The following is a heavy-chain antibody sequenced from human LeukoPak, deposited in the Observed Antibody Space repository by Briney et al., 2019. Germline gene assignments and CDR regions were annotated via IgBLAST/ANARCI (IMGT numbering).Heavy chain of an antibody. V-gene: IGHV1-8*01. CDR2: MNPNSGNT. J-gene: IGHJ4*02. CDR3: VVGEQWSWGQYFDY. CDR1: GYTFTSYD. Sequence: ASVKVSCKASGYTFTSYDINWVRQATGQGLEWMGWMNPNSGNTGYAQKFQGRVTMTRNTSISTAYMELSSLRSEDTAVYYCVVGEQWSWGQYFDYWGQGTLVTVSS. D-gene: IGHD3-10*01.